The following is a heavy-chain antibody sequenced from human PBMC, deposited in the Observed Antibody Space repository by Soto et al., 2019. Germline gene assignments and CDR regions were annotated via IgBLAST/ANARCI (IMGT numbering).Heavy chain of an antibody. CDR3: ARSPSTSSIGTFDF. Sequence: AETLSLTCNVSGGSISAFHWNWIRQPPGKGLEWMGGINRSVHTNYNPSLESRATMSIDPSKNEFSLTLGYVTAADTAVYYRARSPSTSSIGTFDFWGRGTMVTVSS. D-gene: IGHD2-2*01. J-gene: IGHJ3*01. CDR2: INRSVHT. CDR1: GGSISAFH. V-gene: IGHV4-4*07.